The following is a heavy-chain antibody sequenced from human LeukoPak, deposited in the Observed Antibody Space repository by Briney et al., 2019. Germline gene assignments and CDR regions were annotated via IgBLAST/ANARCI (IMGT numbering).Heavy chain of an antibody. CDR3: ASHSSTWYNPSDH. Sequence: GGSLRLSCAASGFTLSSYTMHWVRQAPGKGLEWAAVISYDGSNKYYADSVKGRFTISRDNSKNTLYLQMNSLRAEDTAVYYCASHSSTWYNPSDHWGQGTLVTVSS. D-gene: IGHD6-13*01. V-gene: IGHV3-30*04. J-gene: IGHJ4*02. CDR2: ISYDGSNK. CDR1: GFTLSSYT.